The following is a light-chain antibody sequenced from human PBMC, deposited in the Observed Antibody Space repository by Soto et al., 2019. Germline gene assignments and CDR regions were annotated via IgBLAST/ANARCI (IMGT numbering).Light chain of an antibody. CDR1: QSVGRNY. V-gene: IGKV3-20*01. CDR3: QQYADSPLT. Sequence: EIVLTQSPGTLSVSPGQRATLSCRASQSVGRNYLAWYQQKPGQTPRLLIHGASSRATGIPDRFSGSGSGTDFTLTVSSLEPEDCAVYYCQQYADSPLTFGGGTKVETK. J-gene: IGKJ4*01. CDR2: GAS.